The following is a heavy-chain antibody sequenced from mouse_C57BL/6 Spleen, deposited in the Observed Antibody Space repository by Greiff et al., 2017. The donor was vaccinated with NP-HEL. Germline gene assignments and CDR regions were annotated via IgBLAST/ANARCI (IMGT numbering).Heavy chain of an antibody. V-gene: IGHV1-4*01. Sequence: VKLMESGAELARPGASVKMSCKASGYTFTSYTMHWVKQRPGQGLEWIGYINPSSGYTKYNQKFKDKATLTADKSSSTAYMQLSSLTSEDSAVYYCARNDYDYWGQGTTLTVSS. D-gene: IGHD2-4*01. CDR3: ARNDYDY. CDR2: INPSSGYT. CDR1: GYTFTSYT. J-gene: IGHJ2*01.